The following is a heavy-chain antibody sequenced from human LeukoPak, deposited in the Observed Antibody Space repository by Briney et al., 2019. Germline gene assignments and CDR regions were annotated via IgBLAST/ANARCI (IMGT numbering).Heavy chain of an antibody. V-gene: IGHV3-21*01. CDR1: GFTFSAYS. CDR3: VREVYDSSGYYNWFDP. Sequence: AGGSLRLSCAASGFTFSAYSMNWVRQAPGKGLEWVSSISGSGIYIYYADSVKGRFTISRHNAKNSLYLQMNSLRAEDTAVYYCVREVYDSSGYYNWFDPWGQGTLVTVSS. D-gene: IGHD3-22*01. J-gene: IGHJ5*02. CDR2: ISGSGIYI.